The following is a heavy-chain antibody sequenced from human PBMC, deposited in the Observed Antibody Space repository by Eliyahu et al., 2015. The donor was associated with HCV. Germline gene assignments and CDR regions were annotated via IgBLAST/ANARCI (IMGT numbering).Heavy chain of an antibody. CDR3: ARDSGIAVAGRYYYYGMDV. Sequence: EVQLVESGGGLVQPGGSLRLSCAASGFTFSSYWLSWVRQAPGKGLEWVANIKQDGSEKYYVDSVKGRFTISRDNAKNSLYLQMNSLRAEDTAVYYCARDSGIAVAGRYYYYGMDVWGQGTTVTVSS. CDR1: GFTFSSYW. V-gene: IGHV3-7*04. D-gene: IGHD6-19*01. J-gene: IGHJ6*02. CDR2: IKQDGSEK.